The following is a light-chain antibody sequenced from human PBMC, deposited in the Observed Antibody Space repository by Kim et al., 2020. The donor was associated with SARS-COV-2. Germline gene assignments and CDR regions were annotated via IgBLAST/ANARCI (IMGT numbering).Light chain of an antibody. V-gene: IGLV1-40*01. J-gene: IGLJ2*01. CDR1: SSNFGAGYD. Sequence: QRVTISCTGSSSNFGAGYDVHWYQHLPGTAPKLLIYADNNRPSGVPYRFSGSKSGTSASLAITGLQAEDEADYYCQSYDRSLNGVIFGGGTKLTVL. CDR2: ADN. CDR3: QSYDRSLNGVI.